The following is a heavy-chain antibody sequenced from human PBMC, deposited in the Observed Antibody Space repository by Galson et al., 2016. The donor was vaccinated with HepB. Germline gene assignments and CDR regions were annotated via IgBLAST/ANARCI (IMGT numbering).Heavy chain of an antibody. CDR3: ARGGGTTTDAFGI. Sequence: SLRLSCAVSGFTLRNYAMHWVRQAPGKGLEWVAVIWPDGSTKYYADSVKDRFTISRDISMNTLSLQMTSLRAEDTDVYYCARGGGTTTDAFGIWGQGTMVTVSS. J-gene: IGHJ3*02. D-gene: IGHD2-15*01. CDR2: IWPDGSTK. CDR1: GFTLRNYA. V-gene: IGHV3-33*01.